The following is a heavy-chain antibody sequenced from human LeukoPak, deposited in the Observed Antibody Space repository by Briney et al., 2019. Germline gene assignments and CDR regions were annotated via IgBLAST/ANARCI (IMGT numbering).Heavy chain of an antibody. Sequence: GGSLRLSCAASGFTVSSNYMSWVRQAPGKGLEWVSVIYSGGSTYYADSVKGRFTISRDNSKNTLYLQMNTLRAEDTAVYYCARGNSYDSSGYPEYFQNWGQGTLVTVS. J-gene: IGHJ1*01. CDR1: GFTVSSNY. D-gene: IGHD3-22*01. CDR2: IYSGGST. CDR3: ARGNSYDSSGYPEYFQN. V-gene: IGHV3-53*01.